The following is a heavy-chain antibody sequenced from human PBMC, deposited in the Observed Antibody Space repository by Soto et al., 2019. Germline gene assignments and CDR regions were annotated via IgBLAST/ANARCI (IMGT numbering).Heavy chain of an antibody. V-gene: IGHV1-8*01. CDR2: MNPNSGNT. CDR3: ARLVKYFEFWSGYPGYYYGIDV. J-gene: IGHJ6*02. D-gene: IGHD3-3*01. CDR1: GYTFTSYD. Sequence: QVQLVQSGAEVKKPGASVKVSCKASGYTFTSYDINWARQATGQGLEWMGWMNPNSGNTGYAQKFKGRVTMTRNTSISTAYMERSSLRSEDTAVYYCARLVKYFEFWSGYPGYYYGIDVWGQGTTVTGSS.